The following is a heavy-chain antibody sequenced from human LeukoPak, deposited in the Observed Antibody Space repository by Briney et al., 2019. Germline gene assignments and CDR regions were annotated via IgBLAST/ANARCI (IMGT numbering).Heavy chain of an antibody. CDR1: GFTFNSYA. D-gene: IGHD1-26*01. Sequence: GGSLRLSCAASGFTFNSYAMHWVRQAPGKGLEWVAVISYDGSNKYYADSVKGRFTISRDNSKNTLYLQMNSLRAEDTAVYYCAREIGGGSYYYYYYYMDVWGKGTTVTVSS. V-gene: IGHV3-30*04. J-gene: IGHJ6*03. CDR2: ISYDGSNK. CDR3: AREIGGGSYYYYYYYMDV.